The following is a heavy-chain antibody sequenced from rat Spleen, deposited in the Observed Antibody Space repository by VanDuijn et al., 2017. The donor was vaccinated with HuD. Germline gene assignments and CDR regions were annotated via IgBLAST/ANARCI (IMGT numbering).Heavy chain of an antibody. CDR1: GFTFSNYG. CDR2: IYYDSTKM. J-gene: IGHJ2*01. V-gene: IGHV5-54*01. Sequence: EVQLAETGGGLVQPGRSLKLSCVASGFTFSNYGMHWIRQAPKKGLEWIAMIYYDSTKMYYADTVRGRFTISRDNSKNTLYLEMNSLRSEDTAIYYCATRNLFDNFDYWGQGIMVTVSS. CDR3: ATRNLFDNFDY.